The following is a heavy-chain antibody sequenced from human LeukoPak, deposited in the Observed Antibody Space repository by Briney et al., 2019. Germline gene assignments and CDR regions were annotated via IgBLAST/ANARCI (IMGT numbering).Heavy chain of an antibody. D-gene: IGHD4-17*01. CDR2: IYYSGST. J-gene: IGHJ4*02. CDR3: ARQTVYYFDY. V-gene: IGHV4-59*01. Sequence: SETLSFTCTVSGGSISSYYWSWIRQPPGKGLEWLGYIYYSGSTNYNPSLKSRVTISVDTSKNQFSLKLSSVTAADTAVYYCARQTVYYFDYWGQGTLVTVSS. CDR1: GGSISSYY.